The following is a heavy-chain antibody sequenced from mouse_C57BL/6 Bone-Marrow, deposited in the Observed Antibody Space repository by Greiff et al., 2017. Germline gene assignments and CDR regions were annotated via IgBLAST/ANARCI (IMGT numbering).Heavy chain of an antibody. CDR1: GYTFTSYG. CDR3: ERDDYCGSSLYYFDY. J-gene: IGHJ2*01. D-gene: IGHD1-1*01. CDR2: LYPRNGNT. V-gene: IGHV1-81*01. Sequence: QVQLQQSGAELARPGASVKLSCKASGYTFTSYGISWVKQRPGQGLEWIVDLYPRNGNTYYNEKFKGKDTLTADKSSSTAYMELRSLTSEDSAVYFCERDDYCGSSLYYFDYWGQGTTLTVSS.